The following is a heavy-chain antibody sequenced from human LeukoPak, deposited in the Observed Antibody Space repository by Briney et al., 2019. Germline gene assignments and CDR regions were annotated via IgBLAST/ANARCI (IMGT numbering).Heavy chain of an antibody. D-gene: IGHD6-13*01. CDR3: ARDLDSKSWYSY. Sequence: GGSLRLSCAASGFTVSSNYMSWVRQAPGKGLEWVSVIYSGGSTYYADSVKGRFTISRDNSKNTLYLQMNSLRAEDTAVYYCARDLDSKSWYSYWGQGTLVTVSS. CDR1: GFTVSSNY. V-gene: IGHV3-53*01. J-gene: IGHJ4*02. CDR2: IYSGGST.